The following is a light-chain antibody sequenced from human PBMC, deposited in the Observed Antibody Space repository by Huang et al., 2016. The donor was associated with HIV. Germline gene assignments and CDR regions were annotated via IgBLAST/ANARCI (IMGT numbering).Light chain of an antibody. V-gene: IGKV1-39*01. J-gene: IGKJ1*01. CDR2: AAS. CDR1: QSISGY. CDR3: QPSYSTPWT. Sequence: DIQMTQSPSSLSASVGDRVTITCRASQSISGYLNWYQQKPGKAPKLLIYAASSLQGGTPSRFSCNASGTYCTLTISSLQPEDFATYYCQPSYSTPWTFGQGTKVEI.